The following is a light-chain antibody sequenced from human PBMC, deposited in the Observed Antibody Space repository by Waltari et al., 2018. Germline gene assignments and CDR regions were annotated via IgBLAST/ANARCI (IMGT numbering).Light chain of an antibody. CDR1: QDISTY. CDR3: QQYYSYPDT. Sequence: AIRITQSPSSLSASTGDRVTITCRACQDISTYLAWYQQKPGKAPNLLIYAASTLHSGVPSRFSGSGSGTDFTLTISCLQSEDFATYYCQQYYSYPDTFGGGTKVEIK. CDR2: AAS. V-gene: IGKV1-8*01. J-gene: IGKJ4*01.